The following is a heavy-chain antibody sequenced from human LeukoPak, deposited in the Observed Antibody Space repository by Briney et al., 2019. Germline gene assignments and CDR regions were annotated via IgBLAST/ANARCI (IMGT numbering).Heavy chain of an antibody. D-gene: IGHD5-24*01. CDR3: ARVYRRDGYNLVSGYFDY. J-gene: IGHJ4*02. Sequence: PSETLSLTCTVSGGSISSSSYYWGWIRQPPGKGLEWIGSIYYSGSTYYNPSLKSRVTISVDTSKNQFSLKLSSVTAADTAVYYCARVYRRDGYNLVSGYFDYWGQGTLVTVSS. CDR2: IYYSGST. CDR1: GGSISSSSYY. V-gene: IGHV4-39*07.